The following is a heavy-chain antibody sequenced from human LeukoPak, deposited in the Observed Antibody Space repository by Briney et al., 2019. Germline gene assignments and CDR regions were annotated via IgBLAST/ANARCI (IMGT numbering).Heavy chain of an antibody. J-gene: IGHJ3*02. CDR1: GYSFTNYW. D-gene: IGHD3-22*01. CDR3: ASPTGQGYYDSSGYIPDAFDI. Sequence: GESLKISCKGSGYSFTNYWIGWVRQMPGKGLEWMGIIYPGDSDTRYSPSFQGQVTISADKSISTAYLQWSSLKASDTAMYYCASPTGQGYYDSSGYIPDAFDIWGQGTMVTVSS. V-gene: IGHV5-51*01. CDR2: IYPGDSDT.